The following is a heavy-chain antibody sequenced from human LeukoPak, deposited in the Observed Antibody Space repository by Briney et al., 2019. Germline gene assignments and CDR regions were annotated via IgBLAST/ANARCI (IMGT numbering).Heavy chain of an antibody. Sequence: PSETLSLTCAVYGGSFSGYYWSWIRQPPGKGLEWIGEINHSGSTNYNPSLKSRVTISVDTSKNQFSLKLSSVTAADTAVYYCARRTVVVPAAIRKGYRNWFDPWGQGTLVTVSS. V-gene: IGHV4-34*01. D-gene: IGHD2-2*02. J-gene: IGHJ5*02. CDR3: ARRTVVVPAAIRKGYRNWFDP. CDR2: INHSGST. CDR1: GGSFSGYY.